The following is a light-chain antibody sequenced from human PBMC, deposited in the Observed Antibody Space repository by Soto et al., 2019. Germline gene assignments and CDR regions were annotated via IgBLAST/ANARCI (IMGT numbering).Light chain of an antibody. CDR2: ANN. J-gene: IGLJ1*01. V-gene: IGLV1-47*01. CDR3: SSYTSSSTPYV. CDR1: TSNIGGNP. Sequence: QSVMTQPPSVSGTPGQRVTISCSGSTSNIGGNPVYWFQHLPRTAPTLLIYANNQRPSGVPDRFSGSKSGTSASLDIIGLRSEDEADYYCSSYTSSSTPYVFGTGTKLTVL.